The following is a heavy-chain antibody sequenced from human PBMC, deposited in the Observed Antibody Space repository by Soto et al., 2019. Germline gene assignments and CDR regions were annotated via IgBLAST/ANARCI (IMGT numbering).Heavy chain of an antibody. Sequence: EVQLVESGGGLVQPGGSLRLSCAASGFTFSSYEMNWVRQAPGKGLQWVSYISSSGGTTYYADAVKGRFTISRDNAKNSLYLQMNSLRAEDTAVYYCARQTPGGRIAAAGGLLYYYYGMDVWGQGTTVTVSS. CDR2: ISSSGGTT. V-gene: IGHV3-48*03. CDR3: ARQTPGGRIAAAGGLLYYYYGMDV. CDR1: GFTFSSYE. D-gene: IGHD6-13*01. J-gene: IGHJ6*02.